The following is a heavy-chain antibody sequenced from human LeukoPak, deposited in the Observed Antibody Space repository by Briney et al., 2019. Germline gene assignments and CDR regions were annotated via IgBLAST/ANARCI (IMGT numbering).Heavy chain of an antibody. D-gene: IGHD2-2*01. Sequence: SETLSLTCTVSGGSISSGDYYWSWIRQPPGKGLEWIGYIYYSGSTYYNPSLKSWVTISVDTSKNQFSLKLSSVTAADTAVYYCASHIVVVPAAIHPVDYWGQGTLVTVSS. J-gene: IGHJ4*02. V-gene: IGHV4-30-4*01. CDR3: ASHIVVVPAAIHPVDY. CDR1: GGSISSGDYY. CDR2: IYYSGST.